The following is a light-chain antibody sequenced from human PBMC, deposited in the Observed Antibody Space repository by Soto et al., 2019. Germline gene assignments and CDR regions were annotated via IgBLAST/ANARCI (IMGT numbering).Light chain of an antibody. Sequence: DNVMTQSPPTLPVTPGEPASISCRSSQSLLHSNGYNFLDWYLQKPGQSPQLLIYVGSNRPSGVPDRFSGSGSGTDFTLKISRVEAEDVGIYYCMQARQPPYTFGQGTNLEIK. V-gene: IGKV2-28*01. CDR1: QSLLHSNGYNF. J-gene: IGKJ2*01. CDR3: MQARQPPYT. CDR2: VGS.